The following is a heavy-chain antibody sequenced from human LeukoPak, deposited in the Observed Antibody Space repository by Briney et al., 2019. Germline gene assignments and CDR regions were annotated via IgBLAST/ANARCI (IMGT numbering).Heavy chain of an antibody. CDR3: ARVENWGPAAYFDY. J-gene: IGHJ4*02. V-gene: IGHV4-30-2*01. Sequence: SETLSLTCTVSGGSISGYYWSWIRQPPGKGLEWIGYIYHSGSTYYNPSLKSRVTISVDRSKNQFSLKLSSVTAADTAVYYCARVENWGPAAYFDYWGQGTLVTVSS. D-gene: IGHD7-27*01. CDR1: GGSISGYY. CDR2: IYHSGST.